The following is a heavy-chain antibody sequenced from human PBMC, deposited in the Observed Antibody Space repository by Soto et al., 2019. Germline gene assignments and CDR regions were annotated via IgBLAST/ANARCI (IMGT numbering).Heavy chain of an antibody. CDR2: ISGSGGST. CDR1: GFTFSSYA. Sequence: GGSLRLSCAASGFTFSSYAMSRILQAPGKGLEWVSAISGSGGSTYYADSVKGRFTISRDNSKNTLYLQMNSLRAEDTAVYYCAKDSITMVRGVIRAIDYYYYYGMDVWGQGTTVTVSS. CDR3: AKDSITMVRGVIRAIDYYYYYGMDV. D-gene: IGHD3-10*01. V-gene: IGHV3-23*01. J-gene: IGHJ6*02.